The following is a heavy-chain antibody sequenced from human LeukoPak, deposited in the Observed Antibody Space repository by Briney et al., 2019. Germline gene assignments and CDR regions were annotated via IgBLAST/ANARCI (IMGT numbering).Heavy chain of an antibody. CDR1: GFTFSDYY. Sequence: GGSLRLSCAASGFTFSDYYMSWIRQAPGKGLEWVSYISSTGSYTNYADSVKGRFTISRDSAKSSLYLQMNSLRAEDTAVYYCARGAYDCSSTSCYACNWGQGTLVTVSS. CDR3: ARGAYDCSSTSCYACN. D-gene: IGHD2-2*01. CDR2: ISSTGSYT. J-gene: IGHJ4*02. V-gene: IGHV3-11*05.